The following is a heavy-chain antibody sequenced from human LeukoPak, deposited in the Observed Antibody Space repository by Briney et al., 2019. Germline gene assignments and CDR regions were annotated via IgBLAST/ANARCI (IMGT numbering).Heavy chain of an antibody. CDR3: ARDPPRYYDILTGYFNYFDY. CDR1: GYTFTSYG. Sequence: ASVKVSCKASGYTFTSYGISWVRQAPGQGLEWMGWISAYNGNTNYAQKLQGRVTMTTDTSTSTAYMELRSLRPDDTAVYYCARDPPRYYDILTGYFNYFDYWGQGTLVTVSS. CDR2: ISAYNGNT. D-gene: IGHD3-9*01. J-gene: IGHJ4*02. V-gene: IGHV1-18*01.